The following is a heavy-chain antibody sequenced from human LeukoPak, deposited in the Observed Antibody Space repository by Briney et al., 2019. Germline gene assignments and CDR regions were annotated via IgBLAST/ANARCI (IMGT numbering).Heavy chain of an antibody. Sequence: ASAKVSCKASGYTFTGYYMHWVRQAPGQGLEWMGWINPNSGGTNYAQKFQGRVTMTRDTSISTAYMELSRLRSDDTAVYYCARRARGGWYFDYWGQGTLVTVSS. D-gene: IGHD6-19*01. CDR2: INPNSGGT. CDR1: GYTFTGYY. V-gene: IGHV1-2*02. J-gene: IGHJ4*02. CDR3: ARRARGGWYFDY.